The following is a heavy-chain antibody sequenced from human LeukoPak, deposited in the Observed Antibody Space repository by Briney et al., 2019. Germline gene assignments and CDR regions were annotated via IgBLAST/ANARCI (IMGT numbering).Heavy chain of an antibody. CDR2: INHSGST. Sequence: PSETLSLTCAVYGGSFSGYYWSWIRQPPGKGLEWIGEINHSGSTNYNPSLKSRVTISVDTSKNQFSLKLSPVTAADTAVYYCARGGGNSSWFDPWGQGTLVTVSS. J-gene: IGHJ5*02. D-gene: IGHD4-23*01. CDR1: GGSFSGYY. V-gene: IGHV4-34*01. CDR3: ARGGGNSSWFDP.